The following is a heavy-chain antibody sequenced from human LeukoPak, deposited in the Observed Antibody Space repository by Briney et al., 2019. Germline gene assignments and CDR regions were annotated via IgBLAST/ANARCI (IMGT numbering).Heavy chain of an antibody. D-gene: IGHD3-10*01. V-gene: IGHV3-48*03. CDR2: ISSSASTI. CDR1: GFTFSGYD. Sequence: GGSLRLSCAASGFTFSGYDMNWVCQAPGKGLEWVSYISSSASTIYYADSVKGRFTISRDNAKNSLYLQMNSLRAEDTAVYYCARAPGYYGSGSYDYWGQGTLVTVSS. J-gene: IGHJ4*02. CDR3: ARAPGYYGSGSYDY.